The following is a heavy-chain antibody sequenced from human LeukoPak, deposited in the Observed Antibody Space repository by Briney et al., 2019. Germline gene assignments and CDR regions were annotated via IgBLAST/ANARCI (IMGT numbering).Heavy chain of an antibody. CDR3: TRAPYGYKFEY. CDR1: GGSISSSNYF. J-gene: IGHJ4*02. V-gene: IGHV4-39*07. CDR2: IYYSGNI. D-gene: IGHD5-24*01. Sequence: SETLSLTCTVSGGSISSSNYFWGWIRQTPGMGLEWIGSIYYSGNIYYNPSLKSRVTISLDPSKNQFSLKLSAVTAADTAVYYCTRAPYGYKFEYWGQGSLVTVSS.